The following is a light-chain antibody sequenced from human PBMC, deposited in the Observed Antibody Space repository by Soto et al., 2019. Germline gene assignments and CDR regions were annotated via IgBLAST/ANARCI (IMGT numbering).Light chain of an antibody. CDR3: QSYDTSNPWV. Sequence: NFMLTQPHSVSESPGKTITISCTRSSGSIASYYVQWYQQRPGSAPTTVIYEDNQRPSGVPDRFSGSIDSSSNSASLTISGLKTEDEADNYCQSYDTSNPWVFGGGTKLTVL. CDR1: SGSIASYY. J-gene: IGLJ3*02. CDR2: EDN. V-gene: IGLV6-57*03.